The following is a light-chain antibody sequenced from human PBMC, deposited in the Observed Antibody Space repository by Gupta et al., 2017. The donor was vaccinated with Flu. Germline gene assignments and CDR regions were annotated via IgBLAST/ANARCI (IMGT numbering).Light chain of an antibody. J-gene: IGLJ2*01. CDR2: QDT. CDR3: QTWDSSTGV. V-gene: IGLV3-1*01. Sequence: SPGQTASITCSGDKLGNNYVSGYQQKPGQSPVLVIYQDTKRPSGIPERFSGSNSGNTATLTISGTQAMDEADFYCQTWDSSTGVFGGGTKLTVL. CDR1: KLGNNY.